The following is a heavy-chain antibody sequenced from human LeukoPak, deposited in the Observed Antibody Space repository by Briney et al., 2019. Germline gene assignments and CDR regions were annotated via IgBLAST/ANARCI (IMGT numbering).Heavy chain of an antibody. V-gene: IGHV1-2*02. CDR1: GYXFTGYY. D-gene: IGHD4-17*01. CDR2: IKPNSGGT. CDR3: AREDGGDYVVVDY. J-gene: IGHJ4*02. Sequence: ASVKVSCKASGYXFTGYYIHWVRQAPGQGLEWMGWIKPNSGGTNYAQKFQGRVTMTRDTSISTAYMELSRLRSDDTAVYYCAREDGGDYVVVDYWGQGTLVTVSS.